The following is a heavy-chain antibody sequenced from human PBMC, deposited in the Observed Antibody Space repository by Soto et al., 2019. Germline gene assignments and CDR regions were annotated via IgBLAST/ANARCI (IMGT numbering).Heavy chain of an antibody. CDR1: GYTFTSYD. V-gene: IGHV1-8*01. Sequence: QVQLVQSGAEVKKPGASVKVSCKASGYTFTSYDINWVRQATGQGLEWMGWMNVNTGYTDSAQRFRGRVTLTKTTSITTADMELSSLTSEATVVSYCVRYRDYYYGMDVWGQATTVTVSS. CDR2: MNVNTGYT. J-gene: IGHJ6*02. D-gene: IGHD3-10*01. CDR3: VRYRDYYYGMDV.